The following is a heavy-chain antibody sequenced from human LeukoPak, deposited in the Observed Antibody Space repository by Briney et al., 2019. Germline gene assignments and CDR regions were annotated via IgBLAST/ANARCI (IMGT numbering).Heavy chain of an antibody. Sequence: SETLSLTCAVYGGSFSGHYWSWIRQPPGKGLEWIGEINHSGSTNYNPSLESRVTISVDTSKDHFSLKLSSVTAADTAVYYCASGQYYDLWSGYYVDWGQGTLVTVSA. J-gene: IGHJ4*02. CDR1: GGSFSGHY. CDR2: INHSGST. V-gene: IGHV4-34*01. CDR3: ASGQYYDLWSGYYVD. D-gene: IGHD3-3*01.